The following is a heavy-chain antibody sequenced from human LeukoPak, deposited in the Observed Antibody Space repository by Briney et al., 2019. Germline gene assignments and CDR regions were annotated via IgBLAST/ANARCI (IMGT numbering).Heavy chain of an antibody. Sequence: GGTLRLSCAASGFSFSSYGMSWVRQAPGKGLEWVSGISGSGGSTYNADSVKGRFTISRDNSKNTLYLQMNSLRAEDTAVYYCAKDIGYYYDSSGYYYHYWGQGTLVTVSS. J-gene: IGHJ4*02. CDR3: AKDIGYYYDSSGYYYHY. CDR1: GFSFSSYG. V-gene: IGHV3-23*01. D-gene: IGHD3-22*01. CDR2: ISGSGGST.